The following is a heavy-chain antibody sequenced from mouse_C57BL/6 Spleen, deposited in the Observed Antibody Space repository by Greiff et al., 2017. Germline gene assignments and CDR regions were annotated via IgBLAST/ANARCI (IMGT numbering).Heavy chain of an antibody. Sequence: VQLQQSGPELVKPGASVQISCKASGYSFTDYNMNWVKQSNGTNLYWIGVLNPNYGTTSYTQKFKCKATLTVYQSSSAAYMQLNSLPSEDSAVYYRARSEYDGSSLYARDDWGQGISVNVAS. V-gene: IGHV1-39*01. CDR3: ARSEYDGSSLYARDD. CDR1: GYSFTDYN. CDR2: LNPNYGTT. D-gene: IGHD1-1*01. J-gene: IGHJ4*01.